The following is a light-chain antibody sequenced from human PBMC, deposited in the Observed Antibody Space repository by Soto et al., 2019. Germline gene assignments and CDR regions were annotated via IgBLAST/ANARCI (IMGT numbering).Light chain of an antibody. J-gene: IGKJ1*01. CDR2: DAS. CDR1: QSVGTS. CDR3: QQRSNWPPWT. V-gene: IGKV3-11*01. Sequence: EIVLTQSPATLSLSPGERATFSCKASQSVGTSLAWFQQKPGQAPRLLIYDASVRATGIPARFSGSGSGTDFTLTSSRLPPEDIAMYYCQQRSNWPPWTFGRGTRVEI.